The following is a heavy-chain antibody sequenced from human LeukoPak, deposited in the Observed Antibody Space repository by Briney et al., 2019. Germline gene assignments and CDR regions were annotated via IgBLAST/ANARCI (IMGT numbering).Heavy chain of an antibody. CDR1: GYTFTSYD. Sequence: SVKVSCKASGYTFTSYDISWVRQAPGQGLEWMGRIIPIFGTANYAQKFQGRVTITTDESTSTAYMELSSLRSEDTAVYHCASRERSGSYQRYAFDIWGQGTMVTVSS. J-gene: IGHJ3*02. CDR3: ASRERSGSYQRYAFDI. D-gene: IGHD1-26*01. CDR2: IIPIFGTA. V-gene: IGHV1-69*05.